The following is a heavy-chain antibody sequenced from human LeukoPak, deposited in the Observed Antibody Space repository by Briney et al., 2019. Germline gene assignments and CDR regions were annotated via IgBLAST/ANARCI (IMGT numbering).Heavy chain of an antibody. D-gene: IGHD5-24*01. J-gene: IGHJ3*02. CDR2: IDKKDKGYATAT. Sequence: GGSLRLSCAASGFTFSGSAIHWVRQSSGKGLEWVGQIDKKDKGYATATAYAASVKGRFTISRDDSKNTAYLQMNSLRTEDTALYYCTTDQFNSFDIWGRGTMVTVSS. V-gene: IGHV3-73*01. CDR3: TTDQFNSFDI. CDR1: GFTFSGSA.